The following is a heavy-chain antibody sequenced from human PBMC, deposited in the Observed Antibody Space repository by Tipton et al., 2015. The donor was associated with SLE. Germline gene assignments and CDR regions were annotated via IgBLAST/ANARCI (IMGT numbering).Heavy chain of an antibody. CDR2: INSDGSST. J-gene: IGHJ4*02. Sequence: SLRLSCAASGFTFSSYWMHWVRQAPGKGLVWVSRINSDGSSTSYADSVKGRFTISRDNAKNSLYLQMNSLRAEDTAVYYCSRAETISQLGGAFDYWGQGTLVTVSS. CDR3: SRAETISQLGGAFDY. CDR1: GFTFSSYW. D-gene: IGHD1-1*01. V-gene: IGHV3-74*01.